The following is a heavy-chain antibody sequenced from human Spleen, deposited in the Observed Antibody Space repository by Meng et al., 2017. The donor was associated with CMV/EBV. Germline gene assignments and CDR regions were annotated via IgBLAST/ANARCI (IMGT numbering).Heavy chain of an antibody. J-gene: IGHJ5*02. Sequence: FPGYYMHWVRQAPGQGLEWMGWINPNSGGTNYAQKFQGRVTMTRDTSISTAYMELSRLRSDDTAVYYCARDPIVVVPAAITYNWFDPWGQGTLVTVSS. V-gene: IGHV1-2*02. D-gene: IGHD2-2*02. CDR2: INPNSGGT. CDR3: ARDPIVVVPAAITYNWFDP. CDR1: FPGYY.